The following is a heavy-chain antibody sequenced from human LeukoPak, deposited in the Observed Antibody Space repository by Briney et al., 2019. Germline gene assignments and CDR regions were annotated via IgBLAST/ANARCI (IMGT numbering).Heavy chain of an antibody. CDR3: ASSPNFYYYYMGV. V-gene: IGHV4-61*02. CDR1: GGSISSSSYY. CDR2: IYSNGIT. J-gene: IGHJ6*03. Sequence: PSETLSLTCTVSGGSISSSSYYWSWIRQPAGKGLEWIGRIYSNGITNYNPSLKSRVTMSVDTSKKEFSLKLSPVTAADTAVYYCASSPNFYYYYMGVWGKGTTVTVSS.